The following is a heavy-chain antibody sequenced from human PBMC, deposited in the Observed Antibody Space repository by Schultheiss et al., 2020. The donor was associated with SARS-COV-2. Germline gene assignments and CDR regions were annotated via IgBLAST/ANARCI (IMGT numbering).Heavy chain of an antibody. J-gene: IGHJ5*02. Sequence: SETLSLTCTVSGGSISSGGYYWSWIRQHPGKGLEWIGYIYYSGSTYYNPSLKSRVTISVDTSKNQFSLKLSSVTAADTAVYYCARDLRSIVVVPAANWFDPWGQGTLVTVSS. D-gene: IGHD2-2*01. CDR1: GGSISSGGYY. CDR2: IYYSGST. CDR3: ARDLRSIVVVPAANWFDP. V-gene: IGHV4-31*03.